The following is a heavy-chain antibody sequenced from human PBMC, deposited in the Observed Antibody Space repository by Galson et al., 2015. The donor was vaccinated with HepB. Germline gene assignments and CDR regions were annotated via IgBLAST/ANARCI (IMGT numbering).Heavy chain of an antibody. Sequence: SLRLSCAASGFDFKIYSMNWVRLAPGKGLEWIAYLTGNSGLIHYADSVKGRFTISRDNARNSVHLQMNSLRGDDTAVYYCARSVDWCFDFWGRGTLVTVSS. D-gene: IGHD2-15*01. CDR3: ARSVDWCFDF. CDR1: GFDFKIYS. CDR2: LTGNSGLI. V-gene: IGHV3-48*04. J-gene: IGHJ2*01.